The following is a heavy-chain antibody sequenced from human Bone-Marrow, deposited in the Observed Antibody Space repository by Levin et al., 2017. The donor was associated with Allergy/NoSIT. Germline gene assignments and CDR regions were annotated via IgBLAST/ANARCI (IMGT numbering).Heavy chain of an antibody. Sequence: GESLKISCAASGFTFSSYSMNWVRQAPGKGLEWVSSISSSSSYIYYADSVKGRFTISRDNAKNSLYLQMNSLRAEDTAVYYCARDCSSTSCYKGYYFDYWGQGTLVTVSS. J-gene: IGHJ4*02. V-gene: IGHV3-21*01. CDR3: ARDCSSTSCYKGYYFDY. D-gene: IGHD2-2*02. CDR1: GFTFSSYS. CDR2: ISSSSSYI.